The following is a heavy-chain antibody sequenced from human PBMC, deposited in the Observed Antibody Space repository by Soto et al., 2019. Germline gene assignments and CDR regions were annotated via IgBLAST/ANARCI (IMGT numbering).Heavy chain of an antibody. V-gene: IGHV3-9*02. CDR2: ISSNSATI. Sequence: EVQLVESGGGLVQPGRSLRLSCVASGFIADDYAMHWVRQAPGKGLEWVSGISSNSATINYADSVKGRFTISRDNAKNSLFLQMNSLRTEDTAFYYCVKDMKWGGMTTIHYFDSWGQGTLVTVSS. D-gene: IGHD4-17*01. CDR3: VKDMKWGGMTTIHYFDS. CDR1: GFIADDYA. J-gene: IGHJ4*02.